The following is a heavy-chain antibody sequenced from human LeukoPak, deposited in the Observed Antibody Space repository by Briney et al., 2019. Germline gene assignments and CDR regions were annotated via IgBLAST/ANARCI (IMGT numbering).Heavy chain of an antibody. CDR1: GFTFSSYE. CDR3: ASHSEYGDYFDY. V-gene: IGHV3-48*03. J-gene: IGHJ4*02. CDR2: ISSSGSTI. Sequence: GGSLRLSCAASGFTFSSYEMNWVRQAPGKGLEWVSYISSSGSTIYYADSVKGRFTISRDNAKNSLYLQMNSLRAEDTAVYYCASHSEYGDYFDYWGQRTLVTVSS. D-gene: IGHD4-17*01.